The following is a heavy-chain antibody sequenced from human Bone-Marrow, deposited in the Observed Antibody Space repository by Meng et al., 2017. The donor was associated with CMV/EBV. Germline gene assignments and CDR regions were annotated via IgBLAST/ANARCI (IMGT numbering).Heavy chain of an antibody. CDR2: IYYSGST. V-gene: IGHV4-39*07. D-gene: IGHD3-10*01. Sequence: ESLKISCTVSGGSISSSSYYWGWIRQPPGKGLEWIGSIYYSGSTYYNPSLKSRVTISVDTSKNQFSLKLSSVTAADTAVYYCARAFPEGGFGELNLFDYWGQGTLVTGSS. CDR1: GGSISSSSYY. CDR3: ARAFPEGGFGELNLFDY. J-gene: IGHJ4*02.